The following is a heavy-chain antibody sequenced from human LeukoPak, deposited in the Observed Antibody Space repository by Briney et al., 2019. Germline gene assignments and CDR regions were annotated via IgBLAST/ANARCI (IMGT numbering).Heavy chain of an antibody. D-gene: IGHD1-26*01. CDR2: INWNGGST. J-gene: IGHJ4*02. CDR3: ARDRGATTRVYYFDY. CDR1: GFTFSSYG. Sequence: GGSLRLSCAASGFTFSSYGMSWVRQAPGKGLEWVSGINWNGGSTGYADSVKGRFTISRDNAKNSLYLQMTSLSAEDTAVYYCARDRGATTRVYYFDYWGQGTLVTVSS. V-gene: IGHV3-20*04.